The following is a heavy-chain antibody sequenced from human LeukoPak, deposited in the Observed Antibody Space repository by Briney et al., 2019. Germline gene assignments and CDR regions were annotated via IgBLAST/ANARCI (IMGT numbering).Heavy chain of an antibody. CDR2: IYYSGST. J-gene: IGHJ3*02. Sequence: SETLSLTCTVSGGSISSSSYYWGWIRQPPGKGLEWIGSIYYSGSTYYNPSLKSRVTISVDTSKNQFSLKLSSVTAADTAVNYCARPLQYYYDSSGYIDIWGQGTMVTVSS. CDR1: GGSISSSSYY. CDR3: ARPLQYYYDSSGYIDI. D-gene: IGHD3-22*01. V-gene: IGHV4-39*01.